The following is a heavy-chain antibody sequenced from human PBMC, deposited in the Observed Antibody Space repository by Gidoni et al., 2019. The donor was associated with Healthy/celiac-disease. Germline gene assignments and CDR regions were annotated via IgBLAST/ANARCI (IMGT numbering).Heavy chain of an antibody. Sequence: QVPLRQWGAGLLKPSATLSLTCAVYGWSFSGYYWSWIRQPPGKGLEWIGEINHSGSTNYNPSLKSRVTISVDTSKNQFSLKLSSVTAADTAVYYCASGPRRAPPGTWGQGTLVTVSS. CDR1: GWSFSGYY. CDR3: ASGPRRAPPGT. J-gene: IGHJ4*02. CDR2: INHSGST. D-gene: IGHD6-13*01. V-gene: IGHV4-34*01.